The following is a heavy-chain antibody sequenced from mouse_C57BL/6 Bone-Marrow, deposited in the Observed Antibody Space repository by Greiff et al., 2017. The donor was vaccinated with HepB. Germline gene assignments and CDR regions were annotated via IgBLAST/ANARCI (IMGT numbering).Heavy chain of an antibody. CDR3: AGGWDYYAMDY. Sequence: EVQLVESGGGLVQPGGSLKLSCAASGFTFSDYGMAWVRQAPRKGPEWVAFISNLAYSIYYADTVTGRFTISRENAKNTLYLEMSSLRSEDTAMYYCAGGWDYYAMDYWGQGTSVTVSS. V-gene: IGHV5-15*01. CDR2: ISNLAYSI. J-gene: IGHJ4*01. CDR1: GFTFSDYG. D-gene: IGHD1-1*02.